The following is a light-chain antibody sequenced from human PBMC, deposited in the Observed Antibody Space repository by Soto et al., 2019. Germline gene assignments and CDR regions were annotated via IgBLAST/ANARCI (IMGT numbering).Light chain of an antibody. CDR3: QQRSNWPPYT. Sequence: EIVLTQSPATLSLSPGERATLSCRASQSVSSYLAWYQQKPGQAPRLIIYDASNRATGIPARFSGSGSVTDFTLTISSLGPEDFAVYYCQQRSNWPPYTFGQGTKLEIK. CDR1: QSVSSY. V-gene: IGKV3-11*01. J-gene: IGKJ2*01. CDR2: DAS.